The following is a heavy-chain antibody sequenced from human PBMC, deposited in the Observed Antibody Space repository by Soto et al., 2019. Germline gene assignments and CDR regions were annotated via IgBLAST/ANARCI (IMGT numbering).Heavy chain of an antibody. CDR2: IDWDDDK. CDR3: ARMDGGGDCYGYNWFDP. Sequence: SGPTLVNPTQTLTLTCTFSGFSLSTSGMCVSWIRQPPGKALEWLALIDWDDDKYYSTSLKTRLTISKDTSKNQVVLTMTNMDPVDTATYYCARMDGGGDCYGYNWFDPWGQGTLVTVSS. D-gene: IGHD2-21*02. J-gene: IGHJ5*02. V-gene: IGHV2-70*01. CDR1: GFSLSTSGMC.